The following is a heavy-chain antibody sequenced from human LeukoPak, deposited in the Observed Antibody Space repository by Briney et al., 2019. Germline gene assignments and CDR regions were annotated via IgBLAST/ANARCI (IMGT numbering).Heavy chain of an antibody. CDR3: AKGTKGTTGGEYFQH. D-gene: IGHD4-17*01. J-gene: IGHJ1*01. CDR1: GFTFSSYW. Sequence: GGSLRLSCAASGFTFSSYWMSWVRQAPGKGLEWVANIKQDGSEKYYVDSVKGRFTMSRDNAKNSLYLQMNSLRAEDTAVYYCAKGTKGTTGGEYFQHWGQGTLATVSS. V-gene: IGHV3-7*05. CDR2: IKQDGSEK.